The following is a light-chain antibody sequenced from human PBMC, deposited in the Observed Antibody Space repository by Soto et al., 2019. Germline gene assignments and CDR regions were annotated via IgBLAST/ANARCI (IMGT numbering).Light chain of an antibody. CDR1: SSDVAGYNY. Sequence: QSALTQPASVSGSPGQSSTISCTGTSSDVAGYNYVSWYQQHPGKAPKLMIYDVSNRPSGVSNRFSGSKSGNTASLTISGLQADDEADYYCSSYTSSSTLSYVFGTGTKLTVL. CDR3: SSYTSSSTLSYV. CDR2: DVS. V-gene: IGLV2-14*01. J-gene: IGLJ1*01.